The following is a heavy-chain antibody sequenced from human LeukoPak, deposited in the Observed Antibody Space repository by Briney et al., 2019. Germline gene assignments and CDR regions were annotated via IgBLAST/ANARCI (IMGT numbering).Heavy chain of an antibody. CDR2: IYTSGST. V-gene: IGHV4-61*02. J-gene: IGHJ5*02. D-gene: IGHD3-16*01. CDR3: ARDVYAGGAVYWFDP. Sequence: SETLSLTCTVSGGSISSGSYYWSWIRQPAGKGLEWIGRIYTSGSTNYNPSLKSRITISVDTSKNQFSLKLSSVTAAVTAVYYCARDVYAGGAVYWFDPWGQGTLVTVSS. CDR1: GGSISSGSYY.